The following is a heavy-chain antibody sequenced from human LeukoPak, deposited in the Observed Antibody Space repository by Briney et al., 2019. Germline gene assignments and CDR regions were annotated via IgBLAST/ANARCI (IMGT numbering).Heavy chain of an antibody. V-gene: IGHV1-2*02. CDR1: GYTFTGYY. Sequence: ASVKVSCKASGYTFTGYYMHWVRQAPGQGLEWMGWINPNSGGTNYAQKFQGRVTMTRDTSISTAYMELSRLRSDDTAVYYCARDRTGEGNTDYWGQGTLVTVSS. CDR3: ARDRTGEGNTDY. CDR2: INPNSGGT. D-gene: IGHD2/OR15-2a*01. J-gene: IGHJ4*02.